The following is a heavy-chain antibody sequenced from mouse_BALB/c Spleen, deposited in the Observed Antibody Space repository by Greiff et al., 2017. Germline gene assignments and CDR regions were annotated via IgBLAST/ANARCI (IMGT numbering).Heavy chain of an antibody. Sequence: VQVVESGAELMKPGASVKISCKATGYTFSSYWIEWVKQRPGHGLEWIGEILPGSGSTNYNEKFKGKATFTADTSSNTAYMQLSSLTSEDSAVYYCARANYYYGSSYVRYFDVWGAGTTVTVSS. J-gene: IGHJ1*01. V-gene: IGHV1-9*01. CDR2: ILPGSGST. D-gene: IGHD1-1*01. CDR1: GYTFSSYW. CDR3: ARANYYYGSSYVRYFDV.